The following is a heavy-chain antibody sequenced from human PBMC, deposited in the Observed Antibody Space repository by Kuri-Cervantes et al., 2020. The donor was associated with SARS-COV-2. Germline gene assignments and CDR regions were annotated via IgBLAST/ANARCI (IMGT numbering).Heavy chain of an antibody. CDR3: AGAAMVRGAIIEDNWFDP. CDR1: GYSFTSYG. J-gene: IGHJ5*02. Sequence: ASVQVSCKASGYSFTSYGISWVRQAPGQGLEWRGWISAYNGNTNYAQKPQGRVTMITNTTTSTAQMVLRSLRSDDTAVYYCAGAAMVRGAIIEDNWFDPWGQGTLVTVSS. CDR2: ISAYNGNT. V-gene: IGHV1-18*04. D-gene: IGHD3-10*01.